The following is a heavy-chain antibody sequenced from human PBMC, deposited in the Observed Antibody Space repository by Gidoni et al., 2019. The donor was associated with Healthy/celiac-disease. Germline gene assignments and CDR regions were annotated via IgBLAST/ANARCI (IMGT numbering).Heavy chain of an antibody. J-gene: IGHJ3*02. D-gene: IGHD2-15*01. V-gene: IGHV3-66*02. CDR3: ARVIVVADDAFDI. CDR2: VYSGGST. Sequence: EVQLVESGGGLVQPGGSLRLSCAASGFTVSNSYMSWVRQAPGKGLEWVAVVYSGGSTYYADSVKSRFTISRDNAKNTLYLQMNSLRAEDTAVYYCARVIVVADDAFDIWGQGTMVTVSS. CDR1: GFTVSNSY.